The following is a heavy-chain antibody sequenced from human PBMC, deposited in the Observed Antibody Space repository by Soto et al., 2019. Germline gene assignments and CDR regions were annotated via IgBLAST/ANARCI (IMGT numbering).Heavy chain of an antibody. CDR2: TRNRFESYTT. V-gene: IGHV3-72*01. J-gene: IGHJ4*02. CDR3: SKKATEGHGGWDHCDC. D-gene: IGHD6-19*01. CDR1: GFTISDHF. Sequence: PGGSLRLSCVVSGFTISDHFMDWFRQAPGKGLEWVGRTRNRFESYTTEFATSVKGRFTISRDDSKNSMYLQMNTLRADDTAVYYCSKKATEGHGGWDHCDCWGQGTLVTVSS.